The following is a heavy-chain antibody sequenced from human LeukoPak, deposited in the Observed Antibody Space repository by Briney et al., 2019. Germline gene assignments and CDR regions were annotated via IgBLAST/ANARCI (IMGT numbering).Heavy chain of an antibody. J-gene: IGHJ5*02. CDR2: IYSGGST. CDR3: ARQPPGCTTSSCYFRWFDP. V-gene: IGHV4-39*01. CDR1: GASISSSRYY. D-gene: IGHD2-2*01. Sequence: TLSLTCAVSGASISSSRYYWGWIRQPPGKGLEWIGTIYSGGSTYYNPSLKTRVTISVDTSKNQFSLELCSVTAADTAVYYCARQPPGCTTSSCYFRWFDPWGQGTLVTVSS.